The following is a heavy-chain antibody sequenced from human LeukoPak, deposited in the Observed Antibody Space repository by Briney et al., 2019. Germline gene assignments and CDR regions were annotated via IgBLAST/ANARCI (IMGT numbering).Heavy chain of an antibody. J-gene: IGHJ4*02. Sequence: PGASVKVSCKASGYTFTGYYLHWVRQAPRQGLEWMGWINPNSGGTNYALKFQGRVTMTRDTSIGTAYMELSRLRSDDTAVYYCARGNVLRFLEWLPLDYWGQGTLVTVSS. CDR1: GYTFTGYY. CDR3: ARGNVLRFLEWLPLDY. D-gene: IGHD3-3*01. CDR2: INPNSGGT. V-gene: IGHV1-2*02.